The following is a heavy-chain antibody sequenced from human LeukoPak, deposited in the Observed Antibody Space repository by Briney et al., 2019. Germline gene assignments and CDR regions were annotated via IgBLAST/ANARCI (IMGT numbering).Heavy chain of an antibody. CDR3: AKGVGTYYYDSSHFDY. V-gene: IGHV3-9*01. Sequence: PGRSLRLSCAASGFTFEDYAMHWVRQAPGKGLEWVSGIGWNSGSIGYADSVKGRFTISRDNAKNSLYLQMNSLRAEDTALYYCAKGVGTYYYDSSHFDYWGQGTLVTVSS. D-gene: IGHD3-22*01. CDR1: GFTFEDYA. J-gene: IGHJ4*02. CDR2: IGWNSGSI.